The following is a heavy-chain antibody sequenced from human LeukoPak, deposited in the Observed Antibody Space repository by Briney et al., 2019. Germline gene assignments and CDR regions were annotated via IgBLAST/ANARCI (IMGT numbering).Heavy chain of an antibody. CDR1: GYTFTNYD. J-gene: IGHJ4*02. CDR3: AREDYYGSGSYNDY. Sequence: ASVKVSCNTSGYTFTNYDINWVRQATGQGLEWMGIINPSGGSTSYAQKFQGRVTMTRDTSTSTVYMELSSLRSEDTAVYYCAREDYYGSGSYNDYWGQGTLVTVSS. D-gene: IGHD3-10*01. CDR2: INPSGGST. V-gene: IGHV1-46*01.